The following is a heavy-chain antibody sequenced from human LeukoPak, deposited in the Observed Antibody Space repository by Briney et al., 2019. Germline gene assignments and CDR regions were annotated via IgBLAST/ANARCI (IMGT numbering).Heavy chain of an antibody. J-gene: IGHJ2*01. CDR3: ARDPSNPSGRFQSFDV. Sequence: ASVKVSCKASVYTFTHHGSSWVRQAPRQGLEWMAWISAYNGDTIYAQTFQGRLTLTTESSATTAYMELRSLTSDDTAVYYCARDPSNPSGRFQSFDVWGRGSLVTVSS. CDR2: ISAYNGDT. V-gene: IGHV1-18*01. D-gene: IGHD6-19*01. CDR1: VYTFTHHG.